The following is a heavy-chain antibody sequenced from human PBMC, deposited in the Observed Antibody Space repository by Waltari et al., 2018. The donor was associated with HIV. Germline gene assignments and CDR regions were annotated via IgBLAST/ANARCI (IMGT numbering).Heavy chain of an antibody. V-gene: IGHV3-74*03. Sequence: YADSVKGRFTISRDNAKNTLYLQMNSLRDEDTAVYYCAKEAGDRGYFQHWGQGTLVTVSSGTETVSLCDAFDIWGQGTMVTVSS. D-gene: IGHD7-27*01. CDR3: AKEAGDRGYFQHWGQGTLVTVSSGTETVSLCDAFDI. J-gene: IGHJ3*02.